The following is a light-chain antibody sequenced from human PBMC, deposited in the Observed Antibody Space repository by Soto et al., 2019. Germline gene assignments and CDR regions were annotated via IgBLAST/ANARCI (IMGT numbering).Light chain of an antibody. CDR3: QHYYSYSEA. Sequence: DIQMTQSPSTLSGSVGDRVTITCRASQTISSWLAWYQQKPGKAPKLLIYKTSTLKSGVPSRFSGSGSGTEFTLTISCLQPDDFATYYCQHYYSYSEAFGQGTKVELK. CDR1: QTISSW. CDR2: KTS. J-gene: IGKJ1*01. V-gene: IGKV1-5*03.